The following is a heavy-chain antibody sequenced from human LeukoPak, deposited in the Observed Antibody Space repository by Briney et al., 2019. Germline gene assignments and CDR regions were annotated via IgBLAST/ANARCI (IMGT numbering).Heavy chain of an antibody. CDR2: IYSSGST. CDR1: GGSISSGGYY. J-gene: IGHJ5*02. D-gene: IGHD2-2*01. CDR3: ARASSTSSFDP. Sequence: SETLSLTCTVSGGSISSGGYYWSWIRQYPGKGLEWIGYIYSSGSTYYNPSLKSRVTISVDTSKDQFSLNLSSVTAADTAVYYRARASSTSSFDPWGQGTLVTVSS. V-gene: IGHV4-31*03.